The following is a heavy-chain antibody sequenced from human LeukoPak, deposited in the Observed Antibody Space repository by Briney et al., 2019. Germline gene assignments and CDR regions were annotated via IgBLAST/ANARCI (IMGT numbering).Heavy chain of an antibody. D-gene: IGHD1-14*01. Sequence: HPGGSLRLSCAASGFTFDDYAMHWVRQAPGKGLEWVSGISWNSGSIGYADSVKGRFTISRDNAENSLYLQMNSLRAEDTALYYCAKDPTNSSGDAFDIWGQGTMVTVSS. V-gene: IGHV3-9*01. CDR2: ISWNSGSI. CDR1: GFTFDDYA. CDR3: AKDPTNSSGDAFDI. J-gene: IGHJ3*02.